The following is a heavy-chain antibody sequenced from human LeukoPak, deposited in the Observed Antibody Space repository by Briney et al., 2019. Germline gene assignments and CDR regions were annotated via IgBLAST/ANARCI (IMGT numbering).Heavy chain of an antibody. Sequence: SVKVSCKASGYTFTSYGISWVRQAPGQGLEWMGRIIPILGIANYAQKFQGRVTITRDTSASTAYMELSSLRSEDTAVYYCARGDSSSWYDYWGQGTLVTVSS. CDR1: GYTFTSYG. CDR3: ARGDSSSWYDY. J-gene: IGHJ4*02. CDR2: IIPILGIA. V-gene: IGHV1-69*04. D-gene: IGHD6-13*01.